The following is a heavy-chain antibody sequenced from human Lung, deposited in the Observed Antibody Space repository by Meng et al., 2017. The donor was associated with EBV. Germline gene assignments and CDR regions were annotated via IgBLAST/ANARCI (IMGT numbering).Heavy chain of an antibody. D-gene: IGHD6-6*01. CDR1: GGSIRCVDYY. J-gene: IGHJ5*02. CDR3: AREYSSSSGLPGP. Sequence: QVQLQESGPGLVKPSQTLSLACTVSGGSIRCVDYYGSWIRQPPGKGLEWIGYIYDSGSTSYNPSLMSRVTISVDTSRNQFSLKLTSVTAADTAVYYCAREYSSSSGLPGPWGQGTLVTVSS. CDR2: IYDSGST. V-gene: IGHV4-30-4*08.